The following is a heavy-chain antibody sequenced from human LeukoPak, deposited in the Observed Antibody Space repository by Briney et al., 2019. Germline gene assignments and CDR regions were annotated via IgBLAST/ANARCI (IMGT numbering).Heavy chain of an antibody. CDR3: ARAPDILTGGNAY. Sequence: GGSLRLSCAASGFTFSSYWMSWVRQAPGKGLEWVANIKQDGSEKYYVDSVKGRFTVSRDNAKNSLYLQMNSLRAEDTAVYYCARAPDILTGGNAYWGQGNLVTVSS. CDR1: GFTFSSYW. D-gene: IGHD3-9*01. V-gene: IGHV3-7*01. J-gene: IGHJ4*02. CDR2: IKQDGSEK.